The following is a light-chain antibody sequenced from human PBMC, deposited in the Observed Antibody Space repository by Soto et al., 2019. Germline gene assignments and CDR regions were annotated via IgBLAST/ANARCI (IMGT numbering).Light chain of an antibody. V-gene: IGLV1-40*01. CDR2: GNN. Sequence: QLVLTQPPSVSGAPGQRVTISCTGSSSNIGAGYDVHWYQQLPGTAPKLLIYGNNNRPSGVPDRISGSKSGTSASLAITGLQADDEADYYCQSYDSSLSGSVFGGGTKLTVL. CDR1: SSNIGAGYD. CDR3: QSYDSSLSGSV. J-gene: IGLJ3*02.